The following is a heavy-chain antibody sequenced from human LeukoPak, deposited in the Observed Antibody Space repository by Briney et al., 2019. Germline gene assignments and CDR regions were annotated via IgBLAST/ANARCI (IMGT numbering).Heavy chain of an antibody. CDR1: GGSISSYY. V-gene: IGHV4-59*01. J-gene: IGHJ5*02. CDR2: IYYSGST. Sequence: SETLSLTCTVSGGSISSYYWSWIRQPPGKGLEWIGYIYYSGSTNYNPSLKSRVTISVDTSKNQFSLKLSSVTAADTAVYYCARRLWFGESKGFDPWDQGTLVTVSS. D-gene: IGHD3-10*01. CDR3: ARRLWFGESKGFDP.